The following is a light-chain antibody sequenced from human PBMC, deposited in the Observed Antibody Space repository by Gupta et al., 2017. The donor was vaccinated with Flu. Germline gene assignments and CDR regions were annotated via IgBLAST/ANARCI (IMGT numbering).Light chain of an antibody. CDR1: QSVSSY. CDR3: QQRSNWPPGT. Sequence: EIVLTQSPATLSLSPGERATLSCRASQSVSSYLAWYKQKPGQAPRLLIYDASNRDTGIPARFSGSGYGKDLTLTISSREQEDFAGYYCQQRSNWPPGTFGHGTKVDIK. J-gene: IGKJ3*01. V-gene: IGKV3-11*01. CDR2: DAS.